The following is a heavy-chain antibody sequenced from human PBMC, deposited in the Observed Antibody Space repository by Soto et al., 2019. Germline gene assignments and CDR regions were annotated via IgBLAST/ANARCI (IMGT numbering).Heavy chain of an antibody. CDR2: IYYTGST. J-gene: IGHJ4*02. V-gene: IGHV4-59*11. CDR3: ARSVHYYGSAYDY. CDR1: GGSINNHY. Sequence: PSETLSLTCTVSGGSINNHYWSWIRQPPGKGLEWIGYIYYTGSTNYNPSLKSRVTMSVDTSKNQFSLKLSSVTAADTAVYYCARSVHYYGSAYDYWGQGTLVTVSS. D-gene: IGHD3-10*01.